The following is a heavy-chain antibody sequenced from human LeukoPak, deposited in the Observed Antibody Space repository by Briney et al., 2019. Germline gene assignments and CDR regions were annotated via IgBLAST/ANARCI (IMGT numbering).Heavy chain of an antibody. D-gene: IGHD3-22*01. CDR1: GFTFSSYW. CDR2: INSDGSST. Sequence: GGSLRLSCTASGFTFSSYWMHWVRQAPGKGLVWVSRINSDGSSTSYADSVKGRFTISRDNAKNTLYLQMNSLRAEDTAVYYCANGGKVVVLDYWGQGTLVTVSS. V-gene: IGHV3-74*01. J-gene: IGHJ4*02. CDR3: ANGGKVVVLDY.